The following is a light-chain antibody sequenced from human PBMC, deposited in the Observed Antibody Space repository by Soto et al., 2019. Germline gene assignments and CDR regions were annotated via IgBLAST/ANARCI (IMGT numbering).Light chain of an antibody. CDR2: DVS. CDR3: SSYAGSVYV. CDR1: SSDVGAYNY. Sequence: SALTQPPSPSGSPGQSVSISCTGTSSDVGAYNYVSLYQQHPGKAPKLMIYDVSKRPSGVPDRFSGSKSGNTASLTVSGLQAEDEADYYCSSYAGSVYVFGTGTKVTVL. V-gene: IGLV2-8*01. J-gene: IGLJ1*01.